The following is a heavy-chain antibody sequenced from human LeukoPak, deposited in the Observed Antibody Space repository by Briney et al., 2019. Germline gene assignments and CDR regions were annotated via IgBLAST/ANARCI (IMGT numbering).Heavy chain of an antibody. V-gene: IGHV3-48*01. Sequence: GGSLRLSCAASAFTFSDYSMNWVRQAPGKGLEWISYISGRSSTIYYADSVRGRFTISRDNAKNSMYLQTNSLRAEDTAVYYCARDRLTSGSYFFDYWGQGTLVTVSS. J-gene: IGHJ4*02. CDR1: AFTFSDYS. D-gene: IGHD1-26*01. CDR2: ISGRSSTI. CDR3: ARDRLTSGSYFFDY.